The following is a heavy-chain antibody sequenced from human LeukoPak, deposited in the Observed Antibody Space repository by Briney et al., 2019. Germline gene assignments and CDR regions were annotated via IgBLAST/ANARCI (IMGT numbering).Heavy chain of an antibody. CDR2: ISGSGGST. CDR3: AKAYSSSWYAGNWFDP. D-gene: IGHD6-13*01. V-gene: IGHV3-23*01. Sequence: GGSLRLSCAASGFTFDDYAMHWVRQAPGKGLEWVSAISGSGGSTYYADSVKGRFTISRDNSKNTLYLQMNSLRAEDTAVYYCAKAYSSSWYAGNWFDPWGQGTLVTVSS. CDR1: GFTFDDYA. J-gene: IGHJ5*02.